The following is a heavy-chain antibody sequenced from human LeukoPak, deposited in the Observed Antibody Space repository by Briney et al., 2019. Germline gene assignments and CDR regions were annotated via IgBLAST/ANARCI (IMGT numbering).Heavy chain of an antibody. Sequence: SETLSLTCGVYGGSFSGCYWSWIRQPPGKGLEWMGEINHSGSTNYNPSLKSRVTISVDTSKNQFSLKLSSVTAADTAVYYCARRKLRYSPFDYWGQGTLVTVSS. D-gene: IGHD3-9*01. V-gene: IGHV4-34*01. CDR3: ARRKLRYSPFDY. CDR1: GGSFSGCY. CDR2: INHSGST. J-gene: IGHJ4*02.